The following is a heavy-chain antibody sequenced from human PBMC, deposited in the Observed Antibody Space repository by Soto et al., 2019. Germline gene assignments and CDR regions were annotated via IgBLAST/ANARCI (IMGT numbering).Heavy chain of an antibody. D-gene: IGHD1-26*01. CDR1: GGSISSSSYY. V-gene: IGHV4-39*01. J-gene: IGHJ6*02. Sequence: QLQLQESGPGLVKPSETLSLTCTVSGGSISSSSYYWGWIRQPPGKGLEWIGSIYYSGSTYYNPSLKSRVTISVDTSKNQFSLKLSSVTAADTAVYYCARHVRGSYRVAYYYYGMDVWGQGTTVTVSS. CDR2: IYYSGST. CDR3: ARHVRGSYRVAYYYYGMDV.